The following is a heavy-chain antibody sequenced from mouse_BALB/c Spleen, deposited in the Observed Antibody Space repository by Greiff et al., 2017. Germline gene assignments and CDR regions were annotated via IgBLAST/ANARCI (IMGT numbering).Heavy chain of an antibody. J-gene: IGHJ3*01. CDR1: GFTFSSYG. CDR3: AGRWDYDVGWFAY. V-gene: IGHV5-6*01. D-gene: IGHD2-4*01. Sequence: EVQLVESGGDLVKPGGSLKLSCAASGFTFSSYGMSWVRQTPDKRLAWVATISSGGSYTYYPDSVKGRSTFSRDNAMNTLYLQMSSLKSEDTAMYYCAGRWDYDVGWFAYWGEGTPVTVSA. CDR2: ISSGGSYT.